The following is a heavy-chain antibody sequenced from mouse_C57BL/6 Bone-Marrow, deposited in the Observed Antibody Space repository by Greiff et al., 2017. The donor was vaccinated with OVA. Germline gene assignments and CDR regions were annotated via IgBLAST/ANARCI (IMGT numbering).Heavy chain of an antibody. J-gene: IGHJ2*01. V-gene: IGHV1-52*01. CDR2: IDPYDSET. Sequence: QVQLQQPGAELVRPGSSVKLSCKASGYTFTSYWMHWVKQRPIKGLEWIGNIDPYDSETNYNQKFKDKATFTVDKSSSTAYMQLISLTSEDSAVYYCARAVLRLPFDYWGQGTTLTVSS. D-gene: IGHD3-2*02. CDR1: GYTFTSYW. CDR3: ARAVLRLPFDY.